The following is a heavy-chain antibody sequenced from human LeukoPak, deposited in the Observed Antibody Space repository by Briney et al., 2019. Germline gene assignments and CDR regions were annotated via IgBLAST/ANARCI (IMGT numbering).Heavy chain of an antibody. CDR2: LSFDGSKK. Sequence: GESLRLSCAASGFSFSMYAMHWVRQAPGKGLEWVAALSFDGSKKYYADSVKGRFTVSRDSSRNTLYLHMNSLRAEDTAVYYCARDECTSCSYYYLYGMDVWGQGTTVTVSS. V-gene: IGHV3-30*04. J-gene: IGHJ6*02. CDR1: GFSFSMYA. CDR3: ARDECTSCSYYYLYGMDV. D-gene: IGHD2-2*01.